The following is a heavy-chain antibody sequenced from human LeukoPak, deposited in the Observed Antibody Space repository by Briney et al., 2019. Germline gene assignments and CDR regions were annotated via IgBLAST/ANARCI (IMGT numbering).Heavy chain of an antibody. CDR2: INAYNGDT. Sequence: ASVKVSCKASGYTFINYAIHWVRQAPGQRLEWMGWINAYNGDTEYSQKLQGRVTITKDTSASTAYMDLSTLRSEDTAVYYCARGSSSDWPLEYWGRGIQVTVSS. CDR3: ARGSSSDWPLEY. V-gene: IGHV1-3*01. D-gene: IGHD6-19*01. J-gene: IGHJ4*02. CDR1: GYTFINYA.